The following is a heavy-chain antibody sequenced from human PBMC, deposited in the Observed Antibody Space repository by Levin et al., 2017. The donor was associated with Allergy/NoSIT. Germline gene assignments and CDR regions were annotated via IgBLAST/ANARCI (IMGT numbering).Heavy chain of an antibody. D-gene: IGHD2-21*01. CDR2: IRYDGNT. J-gene: IGHJ2*01. CDR1: GDSFTTYY. CDR3: AREYGGDWYFDL. Sequence: SETLSLTCTVSGDSFTTYYWSWIRQPPGRGLEWIGYIRYDGNTNYNPSLKSRLIISLETSKNEFSLKLRYVTAADTAVYFCAREYGGDWYFDLWGCGTLVTVSS. V-gene: IGHV4-59*01.